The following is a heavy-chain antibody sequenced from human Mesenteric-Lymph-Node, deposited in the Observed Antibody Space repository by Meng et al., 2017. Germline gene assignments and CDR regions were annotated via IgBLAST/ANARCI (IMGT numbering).Heavy chain of an antibody. D-gene: IGHD3-22*01. J-gene: IGHJ3*02. CDR2: SSAYNGNT. CDR3: ARETMIRAFDI. CDR1: GYTFTSYG. V-gene: IGHV1-18*01. Sequence: ASVKVSCKASGYTFTSYGISWVRQAPGQGLEWMGWSSAYNGNTNYAEKLQCRVTMTTDTSTRTAYMERMRLRSDDTAVYYCARETMIRAFDIWGQGTMVTVSS.